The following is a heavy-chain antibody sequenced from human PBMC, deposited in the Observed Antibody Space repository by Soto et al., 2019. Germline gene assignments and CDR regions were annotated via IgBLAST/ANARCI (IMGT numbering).Heavy chain of an antibody. J-gene: IGHJ4*02. Sequence: GGSLRLSCAASGFTFSSYWMSWVRQAPGKGLEWVANIKQDGSEKYYVDSVKGRFTISRDNAKNSLYLQMNSLRAEDTAVYYCARATHCTNGVCYTLLDYWGQGTLVTVSS. CDR3: ARATHCTNGVCYTLLDY. CDR1: GFTFSSYW. V-gene: IGHV3-7*01. D-gene: IGHD2-8*01. CDR2: IKQDGSEK.